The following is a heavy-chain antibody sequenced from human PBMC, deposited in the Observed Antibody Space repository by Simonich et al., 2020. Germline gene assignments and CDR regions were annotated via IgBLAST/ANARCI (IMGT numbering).Heavy chain of an antibody. CDR1: GGSFSGYY. Sequence: QVQLQQWGAGLLKPSETLSLTCAVYGGSFSGYYWSWIRQPPGKGLEWIGEINHSGSTNYNPSLKSRVTISVDTSKNQFSLKLSSVTAADTAVYYCARHLQLGPFDYWGQGTLLTVSS. J-gene: IGHJ4*02. CDR3: ARHLQLGPFDY. V-gene: IGHV4-34*01. D-gene: IGHD1-1*01. CDR2: INHSGST.